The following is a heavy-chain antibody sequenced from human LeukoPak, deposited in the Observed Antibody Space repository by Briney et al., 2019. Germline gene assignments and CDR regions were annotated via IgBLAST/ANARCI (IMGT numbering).Heavy chain of an antibody. CDR2: INWNGGST. V-gene: IGHV3-20*04. CDR3: ARDSVWVTEPYFDY. Sequence: GGSLRLSCAASGFTFDDYGMSWVRQAPGKGLEWVSGINWNGGSTGYAGSVKGRFTISRDNAKNSLYLQMNSLRAEDTALYYCARDSVWVTEPYFDYWGQGTLVTVSS. CDR1: GFTFDDYG. D-gene: IGHD3-16*01. J-gene: IGHJ4*02.